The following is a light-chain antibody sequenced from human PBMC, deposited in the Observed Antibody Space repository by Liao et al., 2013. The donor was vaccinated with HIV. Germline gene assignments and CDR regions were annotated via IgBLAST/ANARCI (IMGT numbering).Light chain of an antibody. V-gene: IGLV3-1*01. Sequence: SYDLTQPPSVSVSPGQTADITCSGDNLGSKYVTWFQQRPGQSPVVVIFQDVKRPSGIPERFSASNSGDTATLTISGTQTIDEADYYCQAWDSNTFVFGTGTKVTVL. CDR3: QAWDSNTFV. CDR1: NLGSKY. J-gene: IGLJ1*01. CDR2: QDV.